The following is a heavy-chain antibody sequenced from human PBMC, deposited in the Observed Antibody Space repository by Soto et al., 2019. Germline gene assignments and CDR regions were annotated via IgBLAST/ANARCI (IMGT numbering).Heavy chain of an antibody. J-gene: IGHJ4*02. D-gene: IGHD1-20*01. V-gene: IGHV3-30-3*01. CDR1: GFTFSSYA. Sequence: PGGSLRLSCAASGFTFSSYAMHWVRQAPGKGLEWVAVISYDGSNKYYADSVKGRFTISRDNSKNTLYLQMNSLRAEDTAVYYCARLRIIGDNWNDDYWGQGTLVTVSS. CDR2: ISYDGSNK. CDR3: ARLRIIGDNWNDDY.